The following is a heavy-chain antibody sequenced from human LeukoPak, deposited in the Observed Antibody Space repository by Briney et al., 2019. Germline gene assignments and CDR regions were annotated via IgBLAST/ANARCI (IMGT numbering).Heavy chain of an antibody. CDR1: GFTFSSYS. Sequence: GGSLRLSCAASGFTFSSYSMNWVRQAPGKGLEWVSSISSSSSYIYYADSVKGRFTISRDNAKNSLYLQMNSLRAEDTAVYYCARDGLPNYYGSGSYYNAEDYYYYYMDVWGKGTTVTVSS. CDR3: ARDGLPNYYGSGSYYNAEDYYYYYMDV. D-gene: IGHD3-10*01. CDR2: ISSSSSYI. V-gene: IGHV3-21*01. J-gene: IGHJ6*03.